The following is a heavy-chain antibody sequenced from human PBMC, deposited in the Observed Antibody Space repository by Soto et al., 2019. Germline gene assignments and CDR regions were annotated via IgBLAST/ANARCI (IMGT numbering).Heavy chain of an antibody. Sequence: QVQLVQSGAEVKKPGSSVKVSCKASGGTFSSYAISWVRQAPGQGLEWMGGIIPIFGTANYAQKFQGRVKITADESTSTAYMELSNLRSEDTAVYYCASPTTPLYYYYGMDVWGQGTTVTVSS. CDR1: GGTFSSYA. CDR3: ASPTTPLYYYYGMDV. D-gene: IGHD1-7*01. V-gene: IGHV1-69*12. J-gene: IGHJ6*02. CDR2: IIPIFGTA.